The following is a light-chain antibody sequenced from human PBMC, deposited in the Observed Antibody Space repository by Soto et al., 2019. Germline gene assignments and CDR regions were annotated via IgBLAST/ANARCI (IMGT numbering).Light chain of an antibody. CDR3: QQYDNYST. CDR2: KAS. J-gene: IGKJ1*01. V-gene: IGKV1-5*03. CDR1: QTISDW. Sequence: DIQMTQSPSTLSASVGDRVTITCRASQTISDWLAWYQQKPGKAPKLLIYKASTLEGGVPSRFSGSGSGTEFTLTISGLQPDDFATYYCQQYDNYSTFGQGTKVEIK.